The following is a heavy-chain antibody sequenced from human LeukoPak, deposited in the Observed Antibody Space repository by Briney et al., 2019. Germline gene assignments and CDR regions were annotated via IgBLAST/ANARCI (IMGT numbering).Heavy chain of an antibody. CDR3: AKDQAGG. V-gene: IGHV3-30*02. J-gene: IGHJ4*02. D-gene: IGHD6-19*01. CDR2: ILYDGSEK. CDR1: GSSFSDYG. Sequence: GGSLRLSCEASGSSFSDYGMHWVRQGPGKGLEWVAFILYDGSEKYYADSVKGRFTVSRDNSKNTVYLQMNSLRTEDTAVYYCAKDQAGGWGQGTLVTVSS.